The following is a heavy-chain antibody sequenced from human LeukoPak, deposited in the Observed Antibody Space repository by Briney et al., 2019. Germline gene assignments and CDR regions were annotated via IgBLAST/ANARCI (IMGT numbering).Heavy chain of an antibody. Sequence: TGGSLRLSCAASGFTFSSYAMLWVRQAPGKGLEWVALITYDGSRKNYADSVKGRFTISRDNSKSTVFLQMNSLRPEDTAAYFCSRDPKLVNYYYYYYMDVWGKGTTVTVSS. J-gene: IGHJ6*03. D-gene: IGHD3-9*01. CDR1: GFTFSSYA. V-gene: IGHV3-30*04. CDR2: ITYDGSRK. CDR3: SRDPKLVNYYYYYYMDV.